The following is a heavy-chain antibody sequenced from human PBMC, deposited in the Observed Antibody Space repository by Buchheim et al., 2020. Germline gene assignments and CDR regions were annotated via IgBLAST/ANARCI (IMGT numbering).Heavy chain of an antibody. V-gene: IGHV1-46*01. D-gene: IGHD6-19*01. J-gene: IGHJ6*02. CDR2: INPSGGST. Sequence: QVQLVQSGAEVKKPGASVKVSCKASGYTFTSYYMHWVRQAPGQGLEWMGIINPSGGSTSYAQKFQGRVTMTRDTSTSPVYMELSSLRSEDTAVYYCARVRGRSGPLSEALRFAYYYYGMDVWGQGTTGTVSS. CDR1: GYTFTSYY. CDR3: ARVRGRSGPLSEALRFAYYYYGMDV.